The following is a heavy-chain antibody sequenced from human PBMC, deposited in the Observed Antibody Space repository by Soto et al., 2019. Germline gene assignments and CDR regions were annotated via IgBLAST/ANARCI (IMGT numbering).Heavy chain of an antibody. CDR3: AKDLQAYGDYDYYCYGLDV. V-gene: IGHV3-30*18. Sequence: QVQLVESGGGVVPPGTSLRLSCAASGFTFSTYGMHWVRQTPGKGLEWVALISYDGTNKYYADSVKGRFTISRDNSKNTLYRQMNSRSAEDTAVYYCAKDLQAYGDYDYYCYGLDVWGQGTTVSVSS. D-gene: IGHD4-17*01. CDR2: ISYDGTNK. CDR1: GFTFSTYG. J-gene: IGHJ6*02.